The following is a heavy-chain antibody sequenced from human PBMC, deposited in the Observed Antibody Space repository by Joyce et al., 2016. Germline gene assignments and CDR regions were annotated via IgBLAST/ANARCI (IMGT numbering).Heavy chain of an antibody. J-gene: IGHJ4*02. Sequence: QVQLQESGPGLVKPSETLSLTCTVSGGSVRRGNYYWSWIRQPPGKGLEWIGDIYFTGITNYNPSLESRVTISVDTAKNQFSLRLTSVTAADTAVYYCATEEESAVAGPLLEYWGQGTLVTVSS. CDR1: GGSVRRGNYY. V-gene: IGHV4-61*01. CDR3: ATEEESAVAGPLLEY. D-gene: IGHD6-19*01. CDR2: IYFTGIT.